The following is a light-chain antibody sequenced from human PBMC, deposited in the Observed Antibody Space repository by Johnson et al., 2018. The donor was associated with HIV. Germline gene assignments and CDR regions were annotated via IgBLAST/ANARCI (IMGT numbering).Light chain of an antibody. V-gene: IGLV1-51*01. Sequence: QSVLTQPPSVSAAPGQKVTISCSGTSSNIGNHYVSWYQLLPGTAPKLLIYDNNQRPSWIPDRFSVSKSGTSATLGITGLQTGAEADYYCGTWDSSLCVGGVFGTGTKVTVL. CDR1: SSNIGNHY. CDR3: GTWDSSLCVGGV. CDR2: DNN. J-gene: IGLJ1*01.